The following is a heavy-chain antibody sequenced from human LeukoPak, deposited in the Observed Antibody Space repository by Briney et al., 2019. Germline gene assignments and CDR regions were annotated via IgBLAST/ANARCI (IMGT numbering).Heavy chain of an antibody. CDR1: GFTFSNYN. CDR2: ISGSGTYI. CDR3: AKDPGVAGLDY. D-gene: IGHD6-19*01. Sequence: GGSLRLSCVASGFTFSNYNMNWVRQAPGKGLEWVSSISGSGTYIYYADSLKGRFTISRDNAKNSLYLQMNSLRAEDTALYYCAKDPGVAGLDYWGQGTLVTVSS. V-gene: IGHV3-21*04. J-gene: IGHJ4*02.